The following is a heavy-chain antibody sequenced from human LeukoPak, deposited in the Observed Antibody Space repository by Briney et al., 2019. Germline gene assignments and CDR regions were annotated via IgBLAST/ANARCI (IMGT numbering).Heavy chain of an antibody. Sequence: ASVKVSCKASGYTFTGYYIHWVRQAPGQGLEWMGWINPNSGDTSHAQRFQDRATMTRDMSTSTAYMDLSMLTSDETALYYCARQGGGSLNFDYWGQGNPGHRLL. CDR1: GYTFTGYY. CDR3: ARQGGGSLNFDY. D-gene: IGHD3-16*01. J-gene: IGHJ4*02. CDR2: INPNSGDT. V-gene: IGHV1-2*02.